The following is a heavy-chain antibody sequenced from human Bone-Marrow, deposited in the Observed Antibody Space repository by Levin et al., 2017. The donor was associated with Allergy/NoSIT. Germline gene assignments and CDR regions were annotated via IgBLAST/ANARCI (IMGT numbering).Heavy chain of an antibody. CDR1: GFIFSSYG. J-gene: IGHJ4*02. D-gene: IGHD4/OR15-4a*01. Sequence: KTGGSLRLSCAASGFIFSSYGMNWVRQAPGKGLEWVSSLSSSSDYIYYADSVKGRFTISRDNARNSLYLQMNTLRAEDTAVYYCARDEYGDPGHFQYWGQGTLVTVSS. V-gene: IGHV3-21*01. CDR2: LSSSSDYI. CDR3: ARDEYGDPGHFQY.